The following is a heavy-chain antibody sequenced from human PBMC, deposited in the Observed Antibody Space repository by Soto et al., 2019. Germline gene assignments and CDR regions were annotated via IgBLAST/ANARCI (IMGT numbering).Heavy chain of an antibody. D-gene: IGHD3-22*01. Sequence: PGGSLRLSCAASGFTFSSYAMSWVRQAPGKGLEWVSAISGSGGSTYYADSVKGRFTISRDNSKNTLYLQMNSLRAEDTAVYYCAKSSHYYDSSGRFDYWGQGTLVTVSS. CDR3: AKSSHYYDSSGRFDY. J-gene: IGHJ4*02. CDR2: ISGSGGST. CDR1: GFTFSSYA. V-gene: IGHV3-23*01.